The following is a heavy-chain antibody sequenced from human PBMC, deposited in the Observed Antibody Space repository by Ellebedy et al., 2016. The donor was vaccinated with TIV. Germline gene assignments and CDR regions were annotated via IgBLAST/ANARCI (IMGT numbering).Heavy chain of an antibody. D-gene: IGHD5-18*01. CDR2: IIGSGGGI. V-gene: IGHV3-23*01. CDR3: AKDRTSGDGYWVFDQ. CDR1: GFTFSRYA. J-gene: IGHJ4*02. Sequence: GESLKISCAASGFTFSRYAMSWVRQAPGKGLEWVSGIIGSGGGISYADSVKGRFTISRDNSKSMVHLEMNSLRTEDTAVYYCAKDRTSGDGYWVFDQWGQGTLVTVSS.